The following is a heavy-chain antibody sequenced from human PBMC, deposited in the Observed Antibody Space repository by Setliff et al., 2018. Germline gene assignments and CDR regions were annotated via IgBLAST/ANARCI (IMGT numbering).Heavy chain of an antibody. CDR1: GFNFITYG. CDR3: TTSRAPRVVLAADFDL. V-gene: IGHV1-18*03. CDR2: ISPYSGET. D-gene: IGHD2-21*01. Sequence: ASVKVSCKTSGFNFITYGFSWVRQAPGQGLEWMGWISPYSGETNNAQKFQDRLSVTADPSSKTIYMELRSLTSDDMAVYFCTTSRAPRVVLAADFDLWGQGTLVTVSS. J-gene: IGHJ4*02.